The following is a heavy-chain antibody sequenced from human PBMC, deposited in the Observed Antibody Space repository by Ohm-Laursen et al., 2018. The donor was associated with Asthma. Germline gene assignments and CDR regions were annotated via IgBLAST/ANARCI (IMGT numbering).Heavy chain of an antibody. CDR1: GFTFRSYA. Sequence: SLRLSCAASGFTFRSYAMHWVRQAPGKGLEWVAVGGSYYDGGLKYYADSVNGRFTVSRDDSKNTLYLQMNSLRPDDTAVYYCVKDIKVTSGYKYPYYYYYGMDVWGQGTTVTVSS. J-gene: IGHJ6*02. CDR3: VKDIKVTSGYKYPYYYYYGMDV. V-gene: IGHV3-30-3*02. D-gene: IGHD5-12*01. CDR2: GGSYYDGGLK.